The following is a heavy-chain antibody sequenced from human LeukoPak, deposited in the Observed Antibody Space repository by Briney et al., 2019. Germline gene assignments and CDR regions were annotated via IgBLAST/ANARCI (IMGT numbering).Heavy chain of an antibody. CDR2: ISWNSGSI. J-gene: IGHJ3*02. Sequence: GGSLRLSCAASGFNFDDYAMHWVRQAPGKGLEWVSGISWNSGSIGYADSVKGRFTISRDNAKNSLYLQMNSLRAEDTALYYCAKLSVTLLLPDAFDIWGQGTMVTVSS. CDR1: GFNFDDYA. CDR3: AKLSVTLLLPDAFDI. D-gene: IGHD2-15*01. V-gene: IGHV3-9*01.